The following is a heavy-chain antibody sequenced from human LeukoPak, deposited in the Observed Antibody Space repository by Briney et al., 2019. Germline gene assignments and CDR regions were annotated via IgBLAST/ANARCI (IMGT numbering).Heavy chain of an antibody. V-gene: IGHV3-30*03. CDR1: GFTFSGYS. CDR2: ISSAGTEK. CDR3: ARAGVNGYNDLDY. D-gene: IGHD5-24*01. J-gene: IGHJ4*02. Sequence: GRSLRLSCAASGFTFSGYSMHWVRQPPGKGLESVAVISSAGTEKYYADSVRGRFTISRDNSKNTLYLQVDSLRAEDSAVYYCARAGVNGYNDLDYWGQGTLVTVSS.